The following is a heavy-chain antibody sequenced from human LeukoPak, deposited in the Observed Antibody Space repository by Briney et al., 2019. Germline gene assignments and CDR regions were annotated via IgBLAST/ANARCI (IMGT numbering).Heavy chain of an antibody. CDR2: IYPGGST. D-gene: IGHD2-15*01. Sequence: SETLSLTCAVSGYSISSGYYWGWIRQPPGKGLEWIGSIYPGGSTYYNPSLKSRVTISVDTSKNQFSLKLSSVTAADTAVYYCARAQGYCSGGSCYRSGYNWFDPWGQGTLVTVSS. CDR1: GYSISSGYY. J-gene: IGHJ5*02. CDR3: ARAQGYCSGGSCYRSGYNWFDP. V-gene: IGHV4-38-2*01.